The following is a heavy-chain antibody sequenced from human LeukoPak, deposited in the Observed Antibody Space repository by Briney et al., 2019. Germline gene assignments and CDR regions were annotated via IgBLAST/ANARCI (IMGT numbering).Heavy chain of an antibody. CDR1: GYIFTDYY. Sequence: GASVKVSCKTSGYIFTDYYMHWVRQAPGQGLEWMGRINANSGGTNYAQKFRGRVSLTRDTSISTAYMELSRLRSDDTAVYYCARAAGYCSGGTCLYYFDYWGQGTLVTVSS. J-gene: IGHJ4*02. CDR3: ARAAGYCSGGTCLYYFDY. D-gene: IGHD2-15*01. CDR2: INANSGGT. V-gene: IGHV1-2*06.